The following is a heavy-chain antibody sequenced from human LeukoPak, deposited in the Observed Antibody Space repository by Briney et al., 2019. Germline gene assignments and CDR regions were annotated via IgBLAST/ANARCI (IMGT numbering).Heavy chain of an antibody. D-gene: IGHD1-7*01. CDR1: GDSVSSNNAA. J-gene: IGHJ4*02. V-gene: IGHV6-1*01. CDR2: TYYRSKWYY. CDR3: VRDQELFDY. Sequence: SQTLSLTCAISGDSVSSNNAAWNWIRQSPSRGLEWLGRTYYRSKWYYDYGVSVKSRITIIPDTSKNQFSLHLSSVTPEDTALYYCVRDQELFDYWGQGTLVTVSS.